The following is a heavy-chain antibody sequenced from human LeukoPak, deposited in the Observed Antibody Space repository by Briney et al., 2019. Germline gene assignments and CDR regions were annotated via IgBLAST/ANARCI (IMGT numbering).Heavy chain of an antibody. CDR1: GGSISSYY. CDR3: TRGSIAYYYMDV. J-gene: IGHJ6*03. V-gene: IGHV4-59*01. Sequence: SETLSLTCTVSGGSISSYYWSWIRQPPGKGPEWIGYIYYSGSTNYNPSPKSRVTISVDTSKNQFSLKLSSVTAADTAVYYCTRGSIAYYYMDVWGKGTTVTISS. D-gene: IGHD3-22*01. CDR2: IYYSGST.